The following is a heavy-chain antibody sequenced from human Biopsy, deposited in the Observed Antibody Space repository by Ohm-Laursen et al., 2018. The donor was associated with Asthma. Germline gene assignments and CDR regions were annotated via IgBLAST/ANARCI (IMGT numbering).Heavy chain of an antibody. CDR1: GYTFNSAG. J-gene: IGHJ6*02. CDR2: ISVYNGNT. D-gene: IGHD3-10*01. V-gene: IGHV1-18*01. CDR3: ARAVDYSHYYGIDV. Sequence: GPSVTVSCNTSGYTFNSAGITWVRQAPGQGLEWMGWISVYNGNTKVAQKLQDRVTMITDTSTSTAYMELRSLRSDDTAVYFCARAVDYSHYYGIDVWGQGTTVTVS.